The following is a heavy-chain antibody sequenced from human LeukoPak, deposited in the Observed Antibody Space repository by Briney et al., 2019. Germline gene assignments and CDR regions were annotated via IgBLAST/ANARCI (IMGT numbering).Heavy chain of an antibody. V-gene: IGHV4-34*01. Sequence: SETLSLTCAVYGGSFSGYYWSWIRQPPGKGLEWIGEIYHSGSTNYNPSLKSRVTISVDKSKNQFSLKLSSVTAADTAVYYCARDLIAAHRYFDYWGQGTLVTVSS. J-gene: IGHJ4*02. CDR1: GGSFSGYY. D-gene: IGHD6-13*01. CDR2: IYHSGST. CDR3: ARDLIAAHRYFDY.